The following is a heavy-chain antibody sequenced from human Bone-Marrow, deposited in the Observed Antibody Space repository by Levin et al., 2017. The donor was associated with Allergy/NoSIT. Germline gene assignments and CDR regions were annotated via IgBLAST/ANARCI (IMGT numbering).Heavy chain of an antibody. CDR1: GGSFSGYY. Sequence: PSETLSLTCAVYGGSFSGYYWSWIRQPPGKGLEWIGEINHSGSTNYNPSLKSRVTISVDTSKNQFSLKLSSVTAADTAVYYCARGRRKYSNFYYYYGMDVWGQGTTVTVSS. V-gene: IGHV4-34*01. CDR3: ARGRRKYSNFYYYYGMDV. J-gene: IGHJ6*02. D-gene: IGHD4-11*01. CDR2: INHSGST.